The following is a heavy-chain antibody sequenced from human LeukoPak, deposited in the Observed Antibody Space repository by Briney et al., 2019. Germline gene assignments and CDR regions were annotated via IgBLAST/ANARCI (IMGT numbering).Heavy chain of an antibody. D-gene: IGHD4-11*01. Sequence: GGSLRLSCAASGFTFSTYAISWVRQAPGKGLEWVSGVSGSGDNTYYADSVKGRFTVSRDNSKSTVYLQMNSLRVDDTAVYYCARGRLPKYYFDSWGQGTLVTVSS. CDR1: GFTFSTYA. CDR2: VSGSGDNT. J-gene: IGHJ4*02. V-gene: IGHV3-23*01. CDR3: ARGRLPKYYFDS.